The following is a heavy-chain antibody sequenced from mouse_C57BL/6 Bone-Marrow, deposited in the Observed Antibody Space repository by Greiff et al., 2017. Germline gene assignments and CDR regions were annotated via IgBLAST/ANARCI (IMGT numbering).Heavy chain of an antibody. J-gene: IGHJ2*01. CDR3: ARGLGRGGY. D-gene: IGHD4-1*01. V-gene: IGHV1-81*01. CDR2: IYPRSGNT. Sequence: VKLVESGAELARPGASVKLSCKASGYTFTSYGISWVKQRTGQGLEWIGEIYPRSGNTYYNEKFKGKATLTADKSSSTAYMELRSLTSEDSAVYFCARGLGRGGYWGQGTTLTVSS. CDR1: GYTFTSYG.